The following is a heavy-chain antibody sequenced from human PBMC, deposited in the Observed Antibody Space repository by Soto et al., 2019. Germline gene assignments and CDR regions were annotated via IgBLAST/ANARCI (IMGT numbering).Heavy chain of an antibody. D-gene: IGHD6-19*01. Sequence: QVQLVQSGAEVKKPGTSVKVSCKASGGTFSSYGISWVRQAPGQGLEWMGGIIPIFGSPNYAQRFQGRVTISADELTSTAYMELTSLRSEDTAVYYWARENRFLESNSGWYNWFDPWGQGTLVTVSS. CDR2: IIPIFGSP. J-gene: IGHJ5*02. CDR1: GGTFSSYG. V-gene: IGHV1-69*01. CDR3: ARENRFLESNSGWYNWFDP.